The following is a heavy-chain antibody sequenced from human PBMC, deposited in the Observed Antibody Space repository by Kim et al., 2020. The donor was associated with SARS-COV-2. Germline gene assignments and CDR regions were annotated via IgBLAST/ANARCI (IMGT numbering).Heavy chain of an antibody. CDR1: GFTFSSYA. CDR2: IWYDGSNK. Sequence: GGSLRLSCAASGFTFSSYAMHWVRQAPGKGLEWVAVIWYDGSNKYYADSVKGRFTISRDNSKNTLYLQMNSLRAEDTAVYYCAKDPRYYDFWSGYYGVPYGMDVWGQGTTVTVSS. V-gene: IGHV3-33*06. J-gene: IGHJ6*02. CDR3: AKDPRYYDFWSGYYGVPYGMDV. D-gene: IGHD3-3*01.